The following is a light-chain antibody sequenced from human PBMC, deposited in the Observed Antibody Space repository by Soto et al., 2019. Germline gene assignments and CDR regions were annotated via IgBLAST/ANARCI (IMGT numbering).Light chain of an antibody. J-gene: IGLJ2*01. CDR2: EVN. CDR1: SSDVGGYNF. V-gene: IGLV2-14*01. Sequence: QSVLTQPASVSGSPGQSITISCTGTSSDVGGYNFVSWYQQHPGKAPKLMIFEVNNRPSGVSNRFSGSKSGNTASLTISGSQAEDEADYYCSSYTSSSTLVFGGGTKVTVL. CDR3: SSYTSSSTLV.